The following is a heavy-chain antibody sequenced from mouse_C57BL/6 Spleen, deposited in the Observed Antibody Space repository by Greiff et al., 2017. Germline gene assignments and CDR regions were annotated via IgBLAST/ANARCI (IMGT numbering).Heavy chain of an antibody. CDR2: IYPGSGST. CDR1: GYTFTSYW. CDR3: ARGGLRRGYYAMDY. D-gene: IGHD2-4*01. J-gene: IGHJ4*01. V-gene: IGHV1-55*01. Sequence: QVQLQPGAELVKPGASVKMSCKASGYTFTSYWITWVKQRPGQGLEWIGDIYPGSGSTNYNEKFKSKATLTVDTSSSTAYMQLSSLTSEDSAVYYCARGGLRRGYYAMDYGGQGTSVTVSS.